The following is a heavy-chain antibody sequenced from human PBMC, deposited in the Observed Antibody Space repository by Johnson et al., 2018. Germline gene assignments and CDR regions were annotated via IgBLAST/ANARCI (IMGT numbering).Heavy chain of an antibody. CDR2: IKQDGSEK. Sequence: EVQLVQSGGGLVQPGGSLRLSCAASGFTFSSYWMSWVRQAPGKGLEWVANIKQDGSEKYYVDSVKGRFTISRDNAKNSLYLQMNSLRAEDTAVYYCARGGYPDSSGTHPFDIWGQGTMVTVSS. D-gene: IGHD3-22*01. J-gene: IGHJ3*02. V-gene: IGHV3-7*03. CDR3: ARGGYPDSSGTHPFDI. CDR1: GFTFSSYW.